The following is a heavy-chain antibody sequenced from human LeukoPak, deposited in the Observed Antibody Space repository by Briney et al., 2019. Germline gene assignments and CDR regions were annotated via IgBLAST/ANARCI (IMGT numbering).Heavy chain of an antibody. D-gene: IGHD1-26*01. CDR2: ISAYNGNT. CDR1: CYTFTSYG. Sequence: ASAKVSCKASCYTFTSYGISWVRQAPGQGLEWMGWISAYNGNTNYAQKLQGRVTMTTDTSTSTAYMELRSLRSDETAVYYCARVVGSRAPFDYWGQGTLVTVSS. V-gene: IGHV1-18*01. CDR3: ARVVGSRAPFDY. J-gene: IGHJ4*02.